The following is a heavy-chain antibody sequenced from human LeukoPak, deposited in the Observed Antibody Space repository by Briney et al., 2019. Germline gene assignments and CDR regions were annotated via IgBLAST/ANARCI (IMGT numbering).Heavy chain of an antibody. J-gene: IGHJ3*02. CDR2: IYSCDSDT. D-gene: IGHD4-17*01. Sequence: GESLKISCNGSGYSFTSYWIGWVRPMPGKGLEWMGIIYSCDSDTLYTPSLQGQVTISADKSISTLYLQWSSLKAADTALYYCARGGNPTVTTSAFDMWGQGTMVTVS. CDR3: ARGGNPTVTTSAFDM. CDR1: GYSFTSYW. V-gene: IGHV5-51*01.